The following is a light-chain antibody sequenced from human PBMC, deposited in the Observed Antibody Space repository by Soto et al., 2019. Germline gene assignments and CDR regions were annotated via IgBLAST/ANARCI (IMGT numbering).Light chain of an antibody. Sequence: QSVLTQPPSASGSPGQSVTISCTGTSSDVGANNDYVSWYQQHPGKVPILMIYEVSKRPPGVPDRFSGSKSGNTASLTVSGLQADDEADYYCSSYAGSDNFVFGTGTKV. CDR3: SSYAGSDNFV. V-gene: IGLV2-8*01. CDR2: EVS. J-gene: IGLJ1*01. CDR1: SSDVGANNDY.